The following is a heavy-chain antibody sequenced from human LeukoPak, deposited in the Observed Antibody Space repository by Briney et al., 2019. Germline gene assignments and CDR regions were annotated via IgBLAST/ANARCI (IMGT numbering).Heavy chain of an antibody. CDR2: INQDGSGR. V-gene: IGHV3-7*01. CDR3: ARDPDYGDPGPFWDY. CDR1: GFTFSTYW. J-gene: IGHJ4*02. Sequence: PGGSLRLSCVASGFTFSTYWMSWVRQAPGKGLEWVANINQDGSGRYHVGSVKGRITISRDNAKNSLYLQMNSLRAEDTAVYYCARDPDYGDPGPFWDYWGQGTLVTVSS. D-gene: IGHD4-17*01.